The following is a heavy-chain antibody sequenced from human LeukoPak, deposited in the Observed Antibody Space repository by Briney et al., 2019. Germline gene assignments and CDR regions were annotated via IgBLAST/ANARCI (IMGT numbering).Heavy chain of an antibody. CDR1: GYTFTSYG. V-gene: IGHV1-18*01. J-gene: IGHJ4*02. CDR2: ISAYNGNT. CDR3: ARRGYSYGQYYFDY. D-gene: IGHD5-18*01. Sequence: GASVKVSCKASGYTFTSYGISWVRQAPGQGPEWMGWISAYNGNTNYAQKLQGRVTMTTDTSTSTAYMELRSLRSGDTAVYYCARRGYSYGQYYFDYWGQGTLVTVSS.